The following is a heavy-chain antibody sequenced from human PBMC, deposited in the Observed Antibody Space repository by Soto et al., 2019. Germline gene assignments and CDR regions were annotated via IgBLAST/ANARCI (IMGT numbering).Heavy chain of an antibody. Sequence: EVQLVESRGGLVQPGGSLRLSCEASAFTLSSYWMSWVRQAPGKGLEWVANIKPDGSEKYYVDSVKGRFTISRDNIKNSLYLQMSTLRPEDTAIYYCARDYEFGFDIWGQGTLVTVSS. CDR1: AFTLSSYW. J-gene: IGHJ3*02. CDR2: IKPDGSEK. D-gene: IGHD3-22*01. CDR3: ARDYEFGFDI. V-gene: IGHV3-7*01.